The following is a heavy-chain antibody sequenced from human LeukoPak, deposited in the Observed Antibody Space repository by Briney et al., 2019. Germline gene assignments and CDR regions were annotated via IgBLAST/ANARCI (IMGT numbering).Heavy chain of an antibody. CDR3: AKDRYYYGSGSYPTPDY. J-gene: IGHJ4*02. V-gene: IGHV3-30*02. D-gene: IGHD3-10*01. Sequence: GGSLRLSCAASGFTFSSYGMHWVRQAPGKGLEWVAFIRYDGSNKYYADSVKGRFTISRDNSKNTLYLQMNSLRAEDTAVYYCAKDRYYYGSGSYPTPDYWGQGTLVTVSS. CDR1: GFTFSSYG. CDR2: IRYDGSNK.